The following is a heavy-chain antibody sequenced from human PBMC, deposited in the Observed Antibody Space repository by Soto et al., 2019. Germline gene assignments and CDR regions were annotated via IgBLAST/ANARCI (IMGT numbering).Heavy chain of an antibody. CDR2: IKQDGSEK. CDR1: GFTFSTYW. V-gene: IGHV3-7*01. Sequence: GGSLRLSCAAPGFTFSTYWMNWVRQAPGKGLEWVANIKQDGSEKYYVDSVKGRFAISRDNAKDSLFLQMNNLRAEDTAVYYCVRDWSTFWGMDVWGQGT. J-gene: IGHJ6*02. CDR3: VRDWSTFWGMDV.